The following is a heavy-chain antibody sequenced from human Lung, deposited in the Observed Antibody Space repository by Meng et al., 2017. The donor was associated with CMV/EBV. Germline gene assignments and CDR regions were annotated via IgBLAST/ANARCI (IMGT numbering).Heavy chain of an antibody. CDR3: ARPFTSGWYNWFAP. V-gene: IGHV1-18*01. CDR2: INTNNGNR. D-gene: IGHD6-19*01. CDR1: GYTFTNNG. J-gene: IGHJ5*02. Sequence: ASVKVSCKASGYTFTNNGVSWLRQARGQGPEWMGWINTNNGNRNYAQKFQGRVILTTDTSTNTAYMELTSLTSDDTAVYYCARPFTSGWYNWFAPWGHETLVTVSS.